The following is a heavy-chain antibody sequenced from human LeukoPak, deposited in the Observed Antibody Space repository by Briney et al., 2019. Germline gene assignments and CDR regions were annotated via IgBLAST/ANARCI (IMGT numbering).Heavy chain of an antibody. CDR2: IKRDGSEK. CDR1: GFTFSNYW. V-gene: IGHV3-7*01. CDR3: ALNMIGGQIFDF. Sequence: GGSLRLSCAASGFTFSNYWMSWVRQAPGKGLEWVTDIKRDGSEKHYVDSVKGRFTISRDDAKNSLYLQMNSLRAEDTAVYYCALNMIGGQIFDFWGQGTLVTVSS. J-gene: IGHJ4*02. D-gene: IGHD3-16*01.